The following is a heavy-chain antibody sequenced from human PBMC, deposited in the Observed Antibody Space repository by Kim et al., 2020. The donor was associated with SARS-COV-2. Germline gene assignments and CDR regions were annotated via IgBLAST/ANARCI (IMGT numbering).Heavy chain of an antibody. CDR3: ARRGHCTNGVCYWYFDY. CDR1: GGSISSGGYY. Sequence: SETLSLTCTVSGGSISSGGYYWSWIRQHPGKGLEWIGYIYYSGSTYYNPSLKSRVTISVDTSKNQFSLKLSSVTAADTAVYYCARRGHCTNGVCYWYFDYWGQGTLVTVSS. V-gene: IGHV4-31*03. D-gene: IGHD2-8*01. J-gene: IGHJ4*02. CDR2: IYYSGST.